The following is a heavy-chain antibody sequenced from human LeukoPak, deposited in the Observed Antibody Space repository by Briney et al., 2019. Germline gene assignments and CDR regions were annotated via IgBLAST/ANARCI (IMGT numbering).Heavy chain of an antibody. CDR1: GYNFATYW. V-gene: IGHV5-51*01. CDR2: IDPGYSDT. Sequence: GESLKISCQASGYNFATYWLGWVRQIRGTRLKWMGSIDPGYSDTTYSPSFQGLVTISADKSIGTAYLQWSSLKASDTAIYYCAREFVSMVRGMPERTYYYDSWGQGTLVTVSS. CDR3: AREFVSMVRGMPERTYYYDS. D-gene: IGHD3-10*01. J-gene: IGHJ4*02.